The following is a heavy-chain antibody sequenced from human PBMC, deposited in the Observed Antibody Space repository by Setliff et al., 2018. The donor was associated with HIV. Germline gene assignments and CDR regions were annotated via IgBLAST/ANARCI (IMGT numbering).Heavy chain of an antibody. CDR1: GYTFTSYG. CDR3: ARDGWDYYGSGTYPPLYYFDS. Sequence: SVKVSCKASGYTFTSYGVSWVRQAPGQGLEWMGRIIPILATSNYTQKFQGRVTITADKSTRTAYMELSSLRSEDTAVYYCARDGWDYYGSGTYPPLYYFDSWGQGTLVTVSS. J-gene: IGHJ4*01. V-gene: IGHV1-69*06. CDR2: IIPILATS. D-gene: IGHD3-10*01.